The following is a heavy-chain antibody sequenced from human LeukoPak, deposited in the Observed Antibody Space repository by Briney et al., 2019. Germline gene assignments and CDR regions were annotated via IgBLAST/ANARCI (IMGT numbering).Heavy chain of an antibody. CDR3: ARDGFDI. CDR1: GFTFSSYA. CDR2: ISYDGSNK. J-gene: IGHJ3*02. Sequence: GGSLRLSCAASGFTFSSYAMHWVRQAPGKGLEWVAVISYDGSNKYYADSVKGRFTISRDNSKNTLYLQMNSLRAEDTAVYYRARDGFDIWGQGTMVTVSS. V-gene: IGHV3-30*04.